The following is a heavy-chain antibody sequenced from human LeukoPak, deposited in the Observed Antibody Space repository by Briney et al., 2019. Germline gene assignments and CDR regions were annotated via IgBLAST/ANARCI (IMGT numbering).Heavy chain of an antibody. CDR3: ARLLPPYYYYGMDV. J-gene: IGHJ6*02. V-gene: IGHV3-11*01. Sequence: GGSLRLSCAASGFTFGDYYMSWIRQAPGKGLEWVSYISSSGSTIYYADSVKGRFTISRDNAKNSLYLQMNSLRAEDTAVYYCARLLPPYYYYGMDVWGQGTTVTVSS. CDR1: GFTFGDYY. CDR2: ISSSGSTI.